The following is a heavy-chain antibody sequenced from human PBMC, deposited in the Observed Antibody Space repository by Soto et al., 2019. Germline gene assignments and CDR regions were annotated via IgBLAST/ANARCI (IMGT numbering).Heavy chain of an antibody. CDR3: SRGRPPRF. Sequence: NPSETLSLTCTVSDGSFSGYYWSWIRQPPGKGLEWIGDIDHSGSTHYSPSLKSRVTMSVDTSKNQFSLHLTSVTAADTALYYCSRGRPPRFWGQGTLVTVSS. J-gene: IGHJ4*02. V-gene: IGHV4-34*01. CDR2: IDHSGST. D-gene: IGHD3-10*01. CDR1: DGSFSGYY.